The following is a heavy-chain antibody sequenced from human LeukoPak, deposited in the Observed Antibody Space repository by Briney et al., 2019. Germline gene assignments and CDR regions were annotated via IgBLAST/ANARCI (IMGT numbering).Heavy chain of an antibody. CDR2: IYYSGTT. V-gene: IGHV4-39*07. CDR3: ARLSDGGNSLVLGYFDY. D-gene: IGHD4-23*01. CDR1: GGSIISGSKY. Sequence: SETLSLTCTVSGGSIISGSKYWGWIRQAPGTGLEWIGSIYYSGTTYYNPSLKSRVTISVDRSKNQFSLKLSSVTAADTAVYYCARLSDGGNSLVLGYFDYWGQGTLVTVSS. J-gene: IGHJ4*02.